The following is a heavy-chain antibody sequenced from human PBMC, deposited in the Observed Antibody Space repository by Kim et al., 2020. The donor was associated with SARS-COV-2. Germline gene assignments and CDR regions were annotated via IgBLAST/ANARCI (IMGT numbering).Heavy chain of an antibody. CDR1: GGSISPYY. J-gene: IGHJ6*03. V-gene: IGHV4-59*03. CDR3: SRDSSYLKHYMDV. D-gene: IGHD5-18*01. Sequence: SETLSLTCTVSGGSISPYYWSWIRQPPGKGLEWIGYIYYIGTTTYNASLKSRVTITVDTSKNQFPLKLTSGTAADTAIYYCSRDSSYLKHYMDVWGKGTTVTVSS. CDR2: IYYIGTT.